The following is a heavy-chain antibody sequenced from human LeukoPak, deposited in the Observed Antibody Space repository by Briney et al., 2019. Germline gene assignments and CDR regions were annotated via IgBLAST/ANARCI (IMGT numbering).Heavy chain of an antibody. Sequence: SVKVSCKASGGTFSSYAINWVRQAPGQGLEWMGGIIPIFGTANYAQKFQGRVTITTDESTSTAYMELSSLRSEDTAVYYCARHMGIAAPFDYWGQGTLVTVSS. V-gene: IGHV1-69*05. J-gene: IGHJ4*02. D-gene: IGHD6-13*01. CDR1: GGTFSSYA. CDR2: IIPIFGTA. CDR3: ARHMGIAAPFDY.